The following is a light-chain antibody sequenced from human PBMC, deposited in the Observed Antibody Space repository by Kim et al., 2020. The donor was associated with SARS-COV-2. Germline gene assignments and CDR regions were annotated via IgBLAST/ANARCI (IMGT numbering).Light chain of an antibody. CDR3: QQYYSAPYT. J-gene: IGKJ2*01. CDR1: QSVLYRSDNKNY. CDR2: WAS. Sequence: DIVMTQSPDSLAVSLGERATINCKSSQSVLYRSDNKNYLAWYHQKPGQPPNLLIYWASTRKSGVPDRFSGSGSATDFTLTISSLQAEDVAVYYCQQYYSAPYTFGQGTKLEI. V-gene: IGKV4-1*01.